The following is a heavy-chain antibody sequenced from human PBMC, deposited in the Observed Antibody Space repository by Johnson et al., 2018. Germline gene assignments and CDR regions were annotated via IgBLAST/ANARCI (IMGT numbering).Heavy chain of an antibody. D-gene: IGHD1-26*01. CDR1: GGSISSYY. J-gene: IGHJ6*02. Sequence: QVQLVESGPGLVKPSETLSLTCTVSGGSISSYYWSWIRQPPGKGLEWIGYIYYSGSTNYSPYLKSRVTMSVDTSKNQFSLKLRSVTAADTAVYYCARDRGANYYYYYGMDVWGQGTTVTVSS. CDR3: ARDRGANYYYYYGMDV. CDR2: IYYSGST. V-gene: IGHV4-59*01.